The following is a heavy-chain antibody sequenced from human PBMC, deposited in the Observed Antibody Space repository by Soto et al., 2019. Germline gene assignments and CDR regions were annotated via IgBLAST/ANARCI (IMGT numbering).Heavy chain of an antibody. CDR3: AGTTSHQWYYMDV. Sequence: QAQLQESGPGLVKPSQTLSLTCAISGDSVSSNSAAWNWIRLSPSRGLEWLARTYYRSRWYNDYAVSGRSRITVNPATSKNQFSLQLTSVTPEDTAVYYGAGTTSHQWYYMDVWGKGTTVTVSS. CDR1: GDSVSSNSAA. J-gene: IGHJ6*03. CDR2: TYYRSRWYN. D-gene: IGHD1-7*01. V-gene: IGHV6-1*01.